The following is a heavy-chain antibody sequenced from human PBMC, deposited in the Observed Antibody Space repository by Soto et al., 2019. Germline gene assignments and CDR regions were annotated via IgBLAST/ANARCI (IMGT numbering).Heavy chain of an antibody. V-gene: IGHV4-30-2*01. CDR3: ARHMDTSGNQAFDY. J-gene: IGHJ4*02. CDR2: INHSGST. CDR1: GGSISSGGYS. D-gene: IGHD1-1*01. Sequence: SETLSLTCAVSGGSISSGGYSWSWIRQPPGKGLEWIGYINHSGSTNYNPSLKSRVTISLDASENHFSLKLTSMTDADTAVYYCARHMDTSGNQAFDYWGQGTLVTVSS.